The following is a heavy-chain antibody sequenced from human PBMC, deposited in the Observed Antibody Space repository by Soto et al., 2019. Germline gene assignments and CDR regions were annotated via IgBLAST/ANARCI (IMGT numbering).Heavy chain of an antibody. CDR1: GFTFSSYG. CDR2: IWYDGSNK. V-gene: IGHV3-33*01. J-gene: IGHJ4*02. CDR3: ARGITIFGVASFDY. Sequence: QVQLVESGGGVVQPGRSLRLSCAASGFTFSSYGMHWVRQAPRKGLEWVAVIWYDGSNKYYAYSVKGRFTISRDNSKNTLYLQMNSLRAEDTAVYYCARGITIFGVASFDYWGQGTLVTVSS. D-gene: IGHD3-3*01.